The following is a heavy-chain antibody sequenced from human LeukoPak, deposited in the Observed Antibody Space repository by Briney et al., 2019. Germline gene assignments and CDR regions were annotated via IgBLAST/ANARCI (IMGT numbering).Heavy chain of an antibody. V-gene: IGHV3-30*03. J-gene: IGHJ4*02. CDR2: ISYNGNDK. D-gene: IGHD4-17*01. CDR1: GFTFSDYA. Sequence: PGRSLRLPCAASGFTFSDYAMHWVRQAPGKGLEWVALISYNGNDKFYGDSVKGRFSVSRDNSKNTLYLQMNSLRAEDTAVYYCARDPPIYGWGQGTLVTVSS. CDR3: ARDPPIYG.